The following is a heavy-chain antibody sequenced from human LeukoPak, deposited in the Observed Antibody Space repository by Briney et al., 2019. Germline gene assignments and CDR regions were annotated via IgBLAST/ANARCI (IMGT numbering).Heavy chain of an antibody. J-gene: IGHJ4*02. CDR2: IYYSGST. Sequence: SETLSLTCTVSGGSISSSSYYWGWIRQPPGKGLEWIGSIYYSGSTYYNPSLKSRVTISVDTSKNQFSLKLSSVTAADTAVCYCARTPARGYSYAPDYWGQGTLVTVSS. CDR1: GGSISSSSYY. CDR3: ARTPARGYSYAPDY. V-gene: IGHV4-39*01. D-gene: IGHD5-18*01.